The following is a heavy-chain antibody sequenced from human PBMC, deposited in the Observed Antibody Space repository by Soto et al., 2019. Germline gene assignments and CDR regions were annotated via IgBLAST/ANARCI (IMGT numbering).Heavy chain of an antibody. V-gene: IGHV5-51*01. J-gene: IGHJ4*02. D-gene: IGHD1-1*01. CDR3: ARQAHWNDVSEYFDY. CDR2: IYPGDSDT. Sequence: PGESLKISCKGSGYSFTRNWIGWVRQMPGKGLEWMGIIYPGDSDTRYSPSFQGQVTISADKFISTAYLQWSSLKASDTAMYYCARQAHWNDVSEYFDYWGQGTLVTVS. CDR1: GYSFTRNW.